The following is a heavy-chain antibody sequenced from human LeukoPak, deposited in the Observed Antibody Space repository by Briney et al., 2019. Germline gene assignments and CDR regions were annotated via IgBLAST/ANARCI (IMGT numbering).Heavy chain of an antibody. D-gene: IGHD6-6*01. J-gene: IGHJ5*02. CDR3: AEHSSSAGGWFDP. Sequence: SETLSLTCAVYGGSFSGYYWSWIRQPPGKGLEWIGEINHSGSTNYNPSLKSRVTISVDTSKNQFSLKLSSVTAADTAVYYCAEHSSSAGGWFDPWGQGNLVTVSS. V-gene: IGHV4-34*01. CDR2: INHSGST. CDR1: GGSFSGYY.